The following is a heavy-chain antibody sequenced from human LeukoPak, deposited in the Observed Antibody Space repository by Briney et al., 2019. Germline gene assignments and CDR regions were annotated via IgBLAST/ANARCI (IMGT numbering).Heavy chain of an antibody. J-gene: IGHJ4*02. V-gene: IGHV1-69*13. CDR2: IIPIFGTA. D-gene: IGHD3-3*01. CDR3: ARVHPYYDFWSGPFDY. CDR1: GGTFSSYA. Sequence: SVKVSCKASGGTFSSYAISWVRQAPGQGLEWMGGIIPIFGTANYAQKFQGRVTITADESTSTAYMELSSLRSEDTAVYYCARVHPYYDFWSGPFDYWGQGTLVTVSS.